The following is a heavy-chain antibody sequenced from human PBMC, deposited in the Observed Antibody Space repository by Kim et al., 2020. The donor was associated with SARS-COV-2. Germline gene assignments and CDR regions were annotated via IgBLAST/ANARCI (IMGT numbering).Heavy chain of an antibody. D-gene: IGHD3-22*01. Sequence: SETLSLTCTVSGGSISSYYWSWIRQPPGKGLEWIGYIYYSGSTNYNPSLKSRVTISVDTSKNQFSLKLSSVTAADTAVYYCARAHSLYYYDSSGYYRPENWFDPWGQGTLVTVSS. CDR2: IYYSGST. CDR3: ARAHSLYYYDSSGYYRPENWFDP. V-gene: IGHV4-59*13. J-gene: IGHJ5*02. CDR1: GGSISSYY.